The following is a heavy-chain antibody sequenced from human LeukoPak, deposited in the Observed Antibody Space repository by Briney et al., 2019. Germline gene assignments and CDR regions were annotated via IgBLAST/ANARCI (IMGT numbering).Heavy chain of an antibody. J-gene: IGHJ4*02. CDR1: GFTFSTYS. Sequence: PGGSLRLSCAASGFTFSTYSMHWVRQSPGKGLEWVAFIRYDESKEFYADSLKGRFTVSRDNSQNTLFLQINSLRTEDTAVYYCAKALVTTLINTYQIDFGGQGSLVSVSS. D-gene: IGHD4-23*01. CDR2: IRYDESKE. V-gene: IGHV3-30*02. CDR3: AKALVTTLINTYQIDF.